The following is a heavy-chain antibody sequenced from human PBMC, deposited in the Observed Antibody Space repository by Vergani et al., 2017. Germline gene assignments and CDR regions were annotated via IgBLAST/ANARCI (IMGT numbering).Heavy chain of an antibody. V-gene: IGHV3-9*01. CDR1: GFTFDDYA. J-gene: IGHJ4*02. Sequence: EVQLVESGGGLVQPGRSLRLSCAASGFTFDDYAMNWVRQAPGKGLEWVSGISWNSGSIGYADSVKGRFTISRDNAKSSLYLQMNSLRAEDTALYYCAKGDRFCTRVYFDYWGQGTLVTVSS. CDR2: ISWNSGSI. CDR3: AKGDRFCTRVYFDY. D-gene: IGHD2-2*01.